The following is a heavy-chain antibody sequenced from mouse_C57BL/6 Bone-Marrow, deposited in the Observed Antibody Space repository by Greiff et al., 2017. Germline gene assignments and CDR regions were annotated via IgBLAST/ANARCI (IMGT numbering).Heavy chain of an antibody. J-gene: IGHJ3*01. Sequence: QLQQSGAELVRPGASVKLSCTASGFNIKDDYMHWVKQRPEQGLEWIGWIDPENGDTEYASKFQGKATITADTSSNTAYLQLSSLTSEDTAVYYCTAGAWFAYWGQGTLVTVSA. V-gene: IGHV14-4*01. CDR3: TAGAWFAY. CDR1: GFNIKDDY. CDR2: IDPENGDT.